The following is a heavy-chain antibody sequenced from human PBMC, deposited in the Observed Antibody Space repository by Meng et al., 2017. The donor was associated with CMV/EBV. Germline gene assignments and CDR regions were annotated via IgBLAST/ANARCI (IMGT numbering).Heavy chain of an antibody. V-gene: IGHV3-30*02. Sequence: GSLRLSCAASGFTFSSYDMHWVRQAPGKGLEWAAFLGYDGSIKYYAESVKGRFTISRDNSKNTLSLQMNSLRAEDTAVYYCAKDQGEVEYYYGSVEYTPDDYYFDYWGQGTLVTVSS. CDR3: AKDQGEVEYYYGSVEYTPDDYYFDY. D-gene: IGHD3-10*01. J-gene: IGHJ4*02. CDR2: LGYDGSIK. CDR1: GFTFSSYD.